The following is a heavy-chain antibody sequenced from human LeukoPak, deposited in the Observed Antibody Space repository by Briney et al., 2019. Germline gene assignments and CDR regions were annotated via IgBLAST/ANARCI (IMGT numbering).Heavy chain of an antibody. V-gene: IGHV3-23*01. CDR2: ISGSGGST. J-gene: IGHJ4*02. Sequence: GGSLRLSCAASGFTFSDYYMSWVRQAPGKGLEWVSVISGSGGSTYYADSVKGRFSISRDNSKNTLYLQMNSLRAEDTAVYYCAKDPGSSGWYGGDYFDYWGQGTLVTVSS. CDR1: GFTFSDYY. D-gene: IGHD6-19*01. CDR3: AKDPGSSGWYGGDYFDY.